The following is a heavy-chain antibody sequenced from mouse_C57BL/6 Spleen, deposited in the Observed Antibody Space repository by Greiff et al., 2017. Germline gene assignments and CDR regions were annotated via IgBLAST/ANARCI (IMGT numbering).Heavy chain of an antibody. CDR1: GYTFTSYW. Sequence: VQLQQPGAELVRPGSSVKLSCKASGYTFTSYWMDWVKQRPGQGLEWIGNIYPSDSETHYNQKFKDKATLTVDKSSSTAYMQLSSLTSEDSAVYYCARGGPVDYYGSSYGYFEVWGTGTTVTVSS. V-gene: IGHV1-61*01. CDR2: IYPSDSET. D-gene: IGHD1-1*01. J-gene: IGHJ1*03. CDR3: ARGGPVDYYGSSYGYFEV.